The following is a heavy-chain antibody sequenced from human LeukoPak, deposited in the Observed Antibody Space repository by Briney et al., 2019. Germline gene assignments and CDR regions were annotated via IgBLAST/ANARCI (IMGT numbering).Heavy chain of an antibody. CDR3: ARVTYYYDSSGYLSGRRYYFDY. CDR2: INPNCGGT. CDR1: GYSFTGYY. D-gene: IGHD3-22*01. V-gene: IGHV1-2*02. Sequence: ASVKVSCKASGYSFTGYYIHWVRQAPGQGLEWMGWINPNCGGTNYAQKFQGRVTMTRDTSISTAYMELSRLRSDDTAVYYCARVTYYYDSSGYLSGRRYYFDYWGQGTLVTVSS. J-gene: IGHJ4*02.